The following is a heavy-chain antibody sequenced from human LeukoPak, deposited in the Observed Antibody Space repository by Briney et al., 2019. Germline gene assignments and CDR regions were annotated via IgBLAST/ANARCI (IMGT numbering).Heavy chain of an antibody. D-gene: IGHD4-17*01. CDR1: GGSISSYY. CDR3: ARGWSYGDYGPAFYFDY. V-gene: IGHV4-34*01. J-gene: IGHJ4*02. CDR2: INHSGST. Sequence: SETLSLTCTVSGGSISSYYWSWIRQPPGKGLEWIGEINHSGSTNYNPSLKSRVTISVDTSKNQFSLKLSSVTAADTAVYYCARGWSYGDYGPAFYFDYWGQGTLVTVSS.